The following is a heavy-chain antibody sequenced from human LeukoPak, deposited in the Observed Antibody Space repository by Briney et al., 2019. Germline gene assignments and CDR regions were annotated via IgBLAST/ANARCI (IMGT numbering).Heavy chain of an antibody. CDR1: GFTFSSYA. CDR2: ISYDGSNK. V-gene: IGHV3-30*04. Sequence: GGSLRLSCAASGFTFSSYAMHWVRQAPGKGLEWVAVISYDGSNKYYADSVKGRFTISRDNSKNTLYLQMNSLRAEDTAVYYCANSERVVAATLDYWGQETLVTVSS. J-gene: IGHJ4*02. CDR3: ANSERVVAATLDY. D-gene: IGHD2-15*01.